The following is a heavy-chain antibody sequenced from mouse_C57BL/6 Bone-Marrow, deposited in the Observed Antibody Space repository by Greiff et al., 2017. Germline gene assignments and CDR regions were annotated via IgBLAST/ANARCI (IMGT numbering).Heavy chain of an antibody. CDR1: GFTFSSYG. J-gene: IGHJ4*01. Sequence: EVQLVESGGDLVKPGGSLKLSCAASGFTFSSYGMSWVRQTPDKRLEWVATISSGGSYTYYPDRVKGRFTISRDNAKNTLYLQMSSLKSEDTAMYYCARRGLWLRRGYYAMDYWGQGTSVTVSS. V-gene: IGHV5-6*01. D-gene: IGHD2-2*01. CDR3: ARRGLWLRRGYYAMDY. CDR2: ISSGGSYT.